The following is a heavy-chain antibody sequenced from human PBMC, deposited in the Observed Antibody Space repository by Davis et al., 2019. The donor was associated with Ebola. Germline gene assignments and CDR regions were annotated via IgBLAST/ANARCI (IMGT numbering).Heavy chain of an antibody. CDR2: INSDGSST. V-gene: IGHV3-74*01. J-gene: IGHJ4*02. CDR3: AREGYCSSTSCYTEDALDY. Sequence: GESLKISCAASGFTFSSYWMHWVRQAPGKGLVWVSRINSDGSSTSYADSVKGRFTISRDNAKNTLYLQMNSLRAEDTAVYYCAREGYCSSTSCYTEDALDYWGQGTLVTVSS. D-gene: IGHD2-2*02. CDR1: GFTFSSYW.